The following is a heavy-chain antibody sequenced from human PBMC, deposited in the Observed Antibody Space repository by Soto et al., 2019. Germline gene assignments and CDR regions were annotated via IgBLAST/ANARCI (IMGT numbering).Heavy chain of an antibody. Sequence: ETLSLTCTVSGGSIYRSGYYWGWIRQPPGRGLEWIGNIDYNGVTYSNPSLKSRVTISRDTSKNQFSLKLTSVTAADTALYYCGKVLVGATGHTDSDSWGPGTLVTVS. V-gene: IGHV4-39*01. CDR2: IDYNGVT. J-gene: IGHJ4*02. CDR3: GKVLVGATGHTDSDS. CDR1: GGSIYRSGYY. D-gene: IGHD2-15*01.